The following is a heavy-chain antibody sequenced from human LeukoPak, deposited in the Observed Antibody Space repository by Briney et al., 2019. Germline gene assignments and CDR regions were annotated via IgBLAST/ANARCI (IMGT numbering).Heavy chain of an antibody. CDR1: GYTFTSYA. CDR2: INAGNGNT. CDR3: ARESSGDYGDY. J-gene: IGHJ4*02. V-gene: IGHV1-3*01. Sequence: ASVKVSCKASGYTFTSYAMHWVRQAPGQRLEWMGWINAGNGNTKYSQKFQGRVTITRDTSANTAYMELSSLRSEDTAVYYCARESSGDYGDYWGQGTLVTVSS. D-gene: IGHD1-14*01.